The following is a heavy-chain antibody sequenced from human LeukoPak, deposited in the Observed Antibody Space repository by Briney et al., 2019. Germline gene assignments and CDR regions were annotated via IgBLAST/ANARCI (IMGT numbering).Heavy chain of an antibody. D-gene: IGHD1-1*01. V-gene: IGHV3-48*02. CDR2: ISGSSNAL. CDR3: ARGAPTADNPQDC. Sequence: GGSLRLSCAASGFTFSTYSMNWVRQAPGKGLEWLSYISGSSNALYYADSVRGRFSLSRDNAKNTLYLQMNSLRDEDTAVYYGARGAPTADNPQDCWGQGTLVTVSS. CDR1: GFTFSTYS. J-gene: IGHJ4*02.